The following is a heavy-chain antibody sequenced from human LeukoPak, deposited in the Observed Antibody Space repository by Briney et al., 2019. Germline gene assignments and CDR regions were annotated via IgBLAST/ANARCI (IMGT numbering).Heavy chain of an antibody. CDR2: ISSSGSTI. D-gene: IGHD1-26*01. V-gene: IGHV3-11*01. J-gene: IGHJ3*02. Sequence: GGSLRLSCAASGFTFSDYYMSWIRQAPGKGLEWVSYISSSGSTIYYADSVKGRFTISRDNAKNSPYLQMNSLRAEDTAVYYCARVSSTTPDAFDIWGQGTMVTVSS. CDR3: ARVSSTTPDAFDI. CDR1: GFTFSDYY.